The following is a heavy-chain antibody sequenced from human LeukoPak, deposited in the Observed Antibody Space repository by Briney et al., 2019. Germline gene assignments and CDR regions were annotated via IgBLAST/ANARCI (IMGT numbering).Heavy chain of an antibody. J-gene: IGHJ4*02. V-gene: IGHV1-18*01. CDR3: ARDFHPYDSSGYSDY. D-gene: IGHD3-22*01. Sequence: GASVKVSCKASGYTFTSYGISWVRQAPGQGLEWMGWISAYNGNTNYAQKLQGRVTMTTDTSTSTAYMELRSLRSDDTAVYYCARDFHPYDSSGYSDYWGQGTLVTVSS. CDR1: GYTFTSYG. CDR2: ISAYNGNT.